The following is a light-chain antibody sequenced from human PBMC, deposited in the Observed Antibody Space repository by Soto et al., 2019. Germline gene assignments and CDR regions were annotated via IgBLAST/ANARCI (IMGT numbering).Light chain of an antibody. J-gene: IGLJ1*01. CDR1: SSNIGSNS. Sequence: QSVLTQPPSASGTPGQRVTISCSGSSSNIGSNSVYWYQQLPGTAPKLLIYRNNQRPSGVPDRFSGSKSGTSASLAISGLRSEDEADYYCAAWDDSLSGHLFGTGTKVTVL. CDR3: AAWDDSLSGHL. CDR2: RNN. V-gene: IGLV1-47*01.